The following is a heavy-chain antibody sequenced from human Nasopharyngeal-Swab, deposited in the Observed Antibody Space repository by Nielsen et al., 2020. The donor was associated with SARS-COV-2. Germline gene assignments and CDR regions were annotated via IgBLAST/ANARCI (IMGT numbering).Heavy chain of an antibody. CDR3: ASRRYYYGSGSYSLDY. Sequence: WIRQPPGKGLEWIGSIYYSGSTYYNPSLKSRVTISVDTSKNQFSLKLSSVTAADTAVYYCASRRYYYGSGSYSLDYWGQGTLVTAPQ. D-gene: IGHD3-10*01. CDR2: IYYSGST. V-gene: IGHV4-39*07. J-gene: IGHJ4*02.